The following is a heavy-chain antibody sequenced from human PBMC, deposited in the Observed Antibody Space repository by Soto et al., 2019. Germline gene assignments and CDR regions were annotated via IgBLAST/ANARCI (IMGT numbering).Heavy chain of an antibody. CDR1: GYSFTRYG. V-gene: IGHV1-18*01. Sequence: ASVKVSCKASGYSFTRYGIAWARQAPGQGLEWMGWINTYNGNTNYAQNLQGRVTLTTDTTTSTAYMELTSLRSNDTAIYYCAMVDVYVTPSPQDVWGQGTTVTVSS. CDR3: AMVDVYVTPSPQDV. D-gene: IGHD2-8*01. CDR2: INTYNGNT. J-gene: IGHJ6*02.